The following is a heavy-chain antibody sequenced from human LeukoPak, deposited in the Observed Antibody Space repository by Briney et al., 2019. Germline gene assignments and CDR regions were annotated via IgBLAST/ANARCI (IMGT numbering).Heavy chain of an antibody. Sequence: AETLSLTCTVSGDSISNYYWSWIRQPPGEGLEWIGCIYYSGTTKYNPSLKSRITISVDTSKNQFSLKLSSVTAADTAVYYCARTGHRTGYYYYYMDVWGKGTTLTVSS. D-gene: IGHD7-27*01. CDR2: IYYSGTT. CDR1: GDSISNYY. CDR3: ARTGHRTGYYYYYMDV. V-gene: IGHV4-59*01. J-gene: IGHJ6*03.